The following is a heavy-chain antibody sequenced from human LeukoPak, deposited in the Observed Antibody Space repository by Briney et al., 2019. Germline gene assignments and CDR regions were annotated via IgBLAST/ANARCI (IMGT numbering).Heavy chain of an antibody. J-gene: IGHJ6*03. CDR3: ARVGTPRAHYYMDV. V-gene: IGHV3-74*01. D-gene: IGHD1-1*01. CDR2: IKSDGST. CDR1: GFTFSSYW. Sequence: GGSLRLSCEASGFTFSSYWMHWVRQTPGKGLMWVARIKSDGSTIYADSVQGRFTISRDNAKNSLYLQMNSLRAEDTAVYYCARVGTPRAHYYMDVWGKGTTVTVSS.